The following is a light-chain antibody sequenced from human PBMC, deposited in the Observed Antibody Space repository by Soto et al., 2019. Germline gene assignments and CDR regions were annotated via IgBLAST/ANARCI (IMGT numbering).Light chain of an antibody. CDR2: DAS. V-gene: IGKV1-5*01. Sequence: DIQMTQSPSTLCASVGDTVTVTCLASQSVSGWLAWYQQKPGEAPKLLIYDASALPRGVPSRFRGSGSATKFTLTIASLQPDDFATCYCQQYETFSGKFGARTQADI. J-gene: IGKJ4*02. CDR1: QSVSGW. CDR3: QQYETFSGK.